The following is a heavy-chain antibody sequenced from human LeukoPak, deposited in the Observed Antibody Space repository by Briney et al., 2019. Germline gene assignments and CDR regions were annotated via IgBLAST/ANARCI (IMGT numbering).Heavy chain of an antibody. V-gene: IGHV4-34*01. D-gene: IGHD6-19*01. Sequence: KPSETLSLTCAVYGGSFSGYYWSWIRQPPGKGLEWIGEINHSGSTNYNPSLKSRVTISVDTSKNQFSLKLSSVTAADTAVYYCARHIPLIAVAGHWYFDLWGRGTLVTVSS. CDR3: ARHIPLIAVAGHWYFDL. J-gene: IGHJ2*01. CDR1: GGSFSGYY. CDR2: INHSGST.